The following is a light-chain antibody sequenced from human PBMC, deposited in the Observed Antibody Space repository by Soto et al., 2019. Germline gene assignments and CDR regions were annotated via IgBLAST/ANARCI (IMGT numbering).Light chain of an antibody. CDR2: GAS. V-gene: IGKV3-20*01. CDR3: QQYGSSPHEVT. J-gene: IGKJ4*01. Sequence: EIVMTQSPGTLSLSAGERATLSCRASQSVSSSYLGWYQQKPGQAPMLLIDGASSWATGIPGRFSGSGSGTDFTFTISRLQPEDFAFYYRQQYGSSPHEVTFGGGTKLEIK. CDR1: QSVSSSY.